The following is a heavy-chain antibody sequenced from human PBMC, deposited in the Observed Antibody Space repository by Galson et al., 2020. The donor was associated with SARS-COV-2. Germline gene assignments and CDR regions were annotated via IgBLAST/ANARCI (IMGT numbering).Heavy chain of an antibody. CDR2: IYYSGST. D-gene: IGHD2-2*01. Sequence: SETLSLTCAVSGGSISSGGYSWSWIRQPPGKGLEWIGYIYYSGSTYYNPSLKSRVTISVDTSKNQFSLKLSSVTAADTAVYYCARGQDIVVVPAASNWFDPWGQGTLVTVSS. CDR3: ARGQDIVVVPAASNWFDP. CDR1: GGSISSGGYS. V-gene: IGHV4-30-4*07. J-gene: IGHJ5*02.